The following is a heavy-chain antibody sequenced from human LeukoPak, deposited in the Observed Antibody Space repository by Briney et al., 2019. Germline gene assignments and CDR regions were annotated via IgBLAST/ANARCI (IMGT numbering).Heavy chain of an antibody. D-gene: IGHD6-13*01. CDR2: IIPIFGTA. J-gene: IGHJ6*03. CDR3: ARLSQPLVDPYYSYYMDV. CDR1: GGTFSSYS. Sequence: GASVKVSCKASGGTFSSYSISWVRQAPGQGLEWMGGIIPIFGTANYAQKFQGRVTITADESTSTAYMERSSLRSEDTAVYDCARLSQPLVDPYYSYYMDVWGKGTTVTVSS. V-gene: IGHV1-69*01.